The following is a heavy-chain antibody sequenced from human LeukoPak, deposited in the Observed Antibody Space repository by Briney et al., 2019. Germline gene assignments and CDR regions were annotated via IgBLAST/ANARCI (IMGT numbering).Heavy chain of an antibody. V-gene: IGHV3-7*01. CDR2: VNQDGSEE. Sequence: VGSLRLSCAASGFTFSHYYMTWVRQAPGKGLEWVANVNQDGSEEYYVDSVKGRFIISRDNAKDSLYLHMNSLRAEDTGVYYCARDRVGLVPGITRYWGQGTLVTVSS. CDR3: ARDRVGLVPGITRY. CDR1: GFTFSHYY. J-gene: IGHJ4*02. D-gene: IGHD1-7*01.